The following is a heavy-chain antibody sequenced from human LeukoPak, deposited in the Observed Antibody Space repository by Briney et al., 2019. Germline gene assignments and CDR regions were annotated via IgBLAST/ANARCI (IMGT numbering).Heavy chain of an antibody. Sequence: ASVKVSCKASGYTFISYYMHWVRLAPGQGLEWMAIINPSADSTSYAQKFQGRVTLTRDTSTSTVYLELSSLRSEDTAMYYCARDGGNYAFDYWGQGTLVTVSS. V-gene: IGHV1-46*01. CDR1: GYTFISYY. CDR2: INPSADST. D-gene: IGHD4-11*01. J-gene: IGHJ4*02. CDR3: ARDGGNYAFDY.